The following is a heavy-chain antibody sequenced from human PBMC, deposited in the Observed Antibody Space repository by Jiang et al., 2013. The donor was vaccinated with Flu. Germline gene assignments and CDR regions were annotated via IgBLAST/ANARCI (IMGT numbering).Heavy chain of an antibody. CDR2: LSRDSKYV. D-gene: IGHD3-16*01. J-gene: IGHJ6*02. V-gene: IGHV3-21*01. CDR1: GFAFSRDT. CDR3: AREKPSRTYVHFYGTDV. Sequence: RLSCAASGFAFSRDTMNWVRQAPGKGLEWVSSLSRDSKYVYYADSVRGRFIISRDNARNSVYLEMHSLRVEDSAVYYCAREKPSRTYVHFYGTDVWGQGTTVTVSS.